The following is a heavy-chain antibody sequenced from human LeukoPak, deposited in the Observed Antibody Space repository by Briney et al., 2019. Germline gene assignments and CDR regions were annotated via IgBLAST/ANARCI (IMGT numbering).Heavy chain of an antibody. Sequence: ASVKVSCKASGYTFTGYYMHWVRQAPGQGLEWMGRINPNSGGTNYAQKFQGRVTMTRDTSISTAYMELSRLRSDDTAVYYCARFDSGYYSDSTPDDAFDIWGQGTMVTVSS. CDR3: ARFDSGYYSDSTPDDAFDI. CDR1: GYTFTGYY. CDR2: INPNSGGT. J-gene: IGHJ3*02. D-gene: IGHD3-22*01. V-gene: IGHV1-2*06.